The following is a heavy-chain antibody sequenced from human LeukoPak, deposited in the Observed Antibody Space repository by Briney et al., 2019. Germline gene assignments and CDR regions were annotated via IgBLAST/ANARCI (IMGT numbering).Heavy chain of an antibody. D-gene: IGHD6-13*01. CDR3: ARAVAAAGSY. Sequence: GGSLRLSCAASGFTFSSYALSWVRQAPGKGLEWVANIKQDGSEKYYVGSVKGRFTISRDNAKDTVYLQMNSLRAEDTAVYYCARAVAAAGSYWGQGTLVTVSS. CDR1: GFTFSSYA. CDR2: IKQDGSEK. V-gene: IGHV3-7*04. J-gene: IGHJ4*02.